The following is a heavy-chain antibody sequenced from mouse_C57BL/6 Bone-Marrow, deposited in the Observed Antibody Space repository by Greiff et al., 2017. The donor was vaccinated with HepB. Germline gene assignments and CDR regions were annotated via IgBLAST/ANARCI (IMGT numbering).Heavy chain of an antibody. D-gene: IGHD4-1*01. Sequence: VQLQQSGAELVRPGASVTLSCKASGYTFTDYEMHWVKQTPVHGLEWIGAIDPETGGTAYNQKFKGKAILTADKSSSTAYMELRSLTSEDSAVYYCTDLTGTRAMDYWGQGTSVTVSS. J-gene: IGHJ4*01. CDR2: IDPETGGT. V-gene: IGHV1-15*01. CDR3: TDLTGTRAMDY. CDR1: GYTFTDYE.